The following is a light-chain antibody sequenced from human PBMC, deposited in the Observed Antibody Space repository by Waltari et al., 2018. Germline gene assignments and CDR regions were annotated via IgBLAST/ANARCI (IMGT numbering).Light chain of an antibody. CDR3: SSFTISSTWV. CDR2: DVS. V-gene: IGLV2-14*01. CDR1: SSDVGGYNY. Sequence: QSALTQPASVSGSPGHSITISCTGTSSDVGGYNYVSWYQQHPGKPPKLMIYDVSNRPSGVSNRFSGSKSGNTASLTISGLQAEDEADYYCSSFTISSTWVFGGGTKLTVL. J-gene: IGLJ3*02.